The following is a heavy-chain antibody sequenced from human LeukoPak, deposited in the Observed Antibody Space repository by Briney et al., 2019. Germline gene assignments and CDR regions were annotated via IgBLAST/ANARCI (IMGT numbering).Heavy chain of an antibody. CDR3: ARTRYYYNSRSYGAPYYFDY. CDR2: IYYSGST. Sequence: SETLSLTCTASGCSISSYYWSWIRQPPGKGLEWIGYIYYSGSTNYNPSLKSRVTISVDTSKNQFSLKLSSVTAADTAVYYCARTRYYYNSRSYGAPYYFDYWGQGTLVTVSS. V-gene: IGHV4-59*08. D-gene: IGHD3-10*01. CDR1: GCSISSYY. J-gene: IGHJ4*02.